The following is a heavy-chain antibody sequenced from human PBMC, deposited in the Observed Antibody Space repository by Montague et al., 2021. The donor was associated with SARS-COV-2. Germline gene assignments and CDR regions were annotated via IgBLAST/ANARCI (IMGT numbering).Heavy chain of an antibody. D-gene: IGHD3-3*01. CDR2: IYYSGST. CDR3: VRGRSGYFNPLDY. V-gene: IGHV4-39*01. Sequence: SETLSLTCTVSGGSVNSGGYYWSWIRQPPGKGLEWIGNIYYSGSTYYNPSLKSRVTISVDTSKKQFSLNLSSVAAADTAVFYCVRGRSGYFNPLDYWGQGTLVTVSS. CDR1: GGSVNSGGYY. J-gene: IGHJ4*02.